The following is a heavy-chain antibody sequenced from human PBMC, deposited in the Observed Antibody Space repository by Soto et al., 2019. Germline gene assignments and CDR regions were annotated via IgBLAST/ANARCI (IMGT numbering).Heavy chain of an antibody. D-gene: IGHD6-19*01. CDR1: GGSISSYY. CDR2: IYYSGST. CDR3: GRARVAGTDLDY. V-gene: IGHV4-59*01. J-gene: IGHJ4*02. Sequence: SETLSLTCPVSGGSISSYYWSWIRQPPGKGLEWIGYIYYSGSTNYNPSLKSRVTISVDTSKNQFSLKLSSVTAADTAVYYCGRARVAGTDLDYWGQGTLVTVSS.